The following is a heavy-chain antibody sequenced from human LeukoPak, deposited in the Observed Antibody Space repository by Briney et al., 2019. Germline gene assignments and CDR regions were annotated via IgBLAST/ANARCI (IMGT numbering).Heavy chain of an antibody. D-gene: IGHD1-26*01. Sequence: GGSLRLSCAASGFTFSSYGMHWVRQAPGKGLEWVAFIRYDGSKYYADSVKGRFTISRDNSKNTPYLQMNSLRAEDTAVYYCAKDRRGMGATAADYWGQGTLVTVSS. CDR1: GFTFSSYG. V-gene: IGHV3-30*02. CDR3: AKDRRGMGATAADY. J-gene: IGHJ4*02. CDR2: IRYDGSK.